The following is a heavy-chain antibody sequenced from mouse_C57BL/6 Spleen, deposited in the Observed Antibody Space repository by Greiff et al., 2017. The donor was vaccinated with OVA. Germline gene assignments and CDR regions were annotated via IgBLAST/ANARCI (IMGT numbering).Heavy chain of an antibody. J-gene: IGHJ4*01. V-gene: IGHV1-15*01. Sequence: QVQLQQSGAELVRPGASVTLSCKASGYTFTDYEMHWVKQTPVHGLEWIGAIDPETGGTAYNQKFKGKAILTADKSSSTAYMELRSLTSEDSAVYYCKAYSNYEMDYWGQGTSVTVSS. CDR1: GYTFTDYE. CDR2: IDPETGGT. D-gene: IGHD2-5*01. CDR3: KAYSNYEMDY.